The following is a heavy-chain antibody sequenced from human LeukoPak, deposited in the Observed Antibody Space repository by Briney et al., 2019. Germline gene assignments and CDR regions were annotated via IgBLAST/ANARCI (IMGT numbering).Heavy chain of an antibody. J-gene: IGHJ2*01. V-gene: IGHV1-2*02. CDR1: GYTFTGYY. D-gene: IGHD6-19*01. CDR2: INPDSGDT. CDR3: ARDQQWLAYWYFDL. Sequence: GASVKVSCKASGYTFTGYYMHWVRQAPGQGLEWMGWINPDSGDTNYAQKFQGRVTLTRDTSTSTVYMELSSLRSEDTAVYYCARDQQWLAYWYFDLWGRGTLVTVSS.